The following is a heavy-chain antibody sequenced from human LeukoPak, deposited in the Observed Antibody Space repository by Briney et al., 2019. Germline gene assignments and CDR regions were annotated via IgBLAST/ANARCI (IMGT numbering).Heavy chain of an antibody. Sequence: GESLKISCKGSGYSFTSYWIAWVRQMPGKGLEWMGIIYPGDSDTRYNPSFQGQVIISADKSISTAYLQWSSLKASDTAMYYCARRAYSSNVGNLYYGMDVWGQGTTVTVSS. V-gene: IGHV5-51*01. CDR2: IYPGDSDT. D-gene: IGHD6-13*01. CDR3: ARRAYSSNVGNLYYGMDV. J-gene: IGHJ6*02. CDR1: GYSFTSYW.